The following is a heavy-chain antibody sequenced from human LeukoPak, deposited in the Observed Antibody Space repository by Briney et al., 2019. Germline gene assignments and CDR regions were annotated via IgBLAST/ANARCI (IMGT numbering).Heavy chain of an antibody. CDR1: GYTFTGFY. Sequence: ASVKVSCKASGYTFTGFYIHWVRQAPGQGLEWMGWIDPKSGGTEYAQRFQGRVTMTRDTSISTAYMELSRLRSDDTAVYYCARDHCSANSCYEDYYNGLDVWGQGTTVTVSS. V-gene: IGHV1-2*02. CDR2: IDPKSGGT. D-gene: IGHD2-2*01. J-gene: IGHJ6*02. CDR3: ARDHCSANSCYEDYYNGLDV.